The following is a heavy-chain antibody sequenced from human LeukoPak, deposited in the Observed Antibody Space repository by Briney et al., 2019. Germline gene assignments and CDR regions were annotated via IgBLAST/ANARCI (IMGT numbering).Heavy chain of an antibody. V-gene: IGHV3-23*01. CDR3: ARDPNGDYIGTFDM. Sequence: GGSLRLSWANSGLPFIKGWNSWGRQAPGEGVGWVSFISGSGGSTQYADSVQGRFAISRDNSKNTLYLQMNSLRAEDTAVYFCARDPNGDYIGTFDMWGRGTMVSVSS. CDR2: ISGSGGST. J-gene: IGHJ3*02. CDR1: GLPFIKGW. D-gene: IGHD4-17*01.